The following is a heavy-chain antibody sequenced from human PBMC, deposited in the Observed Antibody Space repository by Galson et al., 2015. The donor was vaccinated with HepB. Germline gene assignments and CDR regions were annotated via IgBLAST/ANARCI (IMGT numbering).Heavy chain of an antibody. CDR1: GFTFSSYW. J-gene: IGHJ6*02. V-gene: IGHV3-74*01. Sequence: SLRLSCAASGFTFSSYWMHWVRQAPGKGLVWVSRINSEGSSTRYADSVKGRFTISRDNAKNTVFLQMNSLRAEDTAVYYCAGFRTDYYYYYHMDVWGQGTTVTVSS. CDR2: INSEGSST. CDR3: AGFRTDYYYYYHMDV. D-gene: IGHD4-17*01.